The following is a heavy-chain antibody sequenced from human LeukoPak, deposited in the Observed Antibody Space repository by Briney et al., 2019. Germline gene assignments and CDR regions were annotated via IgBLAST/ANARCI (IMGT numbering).Heavy chain of an antibody. V-gene: IGHV3-74*01. CDR3: VRLKVDSSSWGRN. J-gene: IGHJ4*02. Sequence: PGGSLRLSCAASGFTFSNYWMHWVRQAPGRGLVWVSRISGDGSTTAYADSVKGRFTISRDNAKKTLYLQMNSLRAGDTALYYCVRLKVDSSSWGRNWGQGTLVTVSS. D-gene: IGHD3-22*01. CDR2: ISGDGSTT. CDR1: GFTFSNYW.